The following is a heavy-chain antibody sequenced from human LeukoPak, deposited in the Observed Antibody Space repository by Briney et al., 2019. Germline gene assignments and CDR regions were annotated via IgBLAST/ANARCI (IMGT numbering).Heavy chain of an antibody. D-gene: IGHD3-22*01. V-gene: IGHV4-38-2*02. Sequence: PSETLSLTCTVSGYSISSGYYWGWIRQPPGKGLEWIGSIYHSGSTYYNPSLKSRVTISVDTSKNQFSLKLSSVTAADTAVYYCASYVGYYDSSGYGIFDYWGQGTLVTVSS. CDR1: GYSISSGYY. CDR3: ASYVGYYDSSGYGIFDY. J-gene: IGHJ4*02. CDR2: IYHSGST.